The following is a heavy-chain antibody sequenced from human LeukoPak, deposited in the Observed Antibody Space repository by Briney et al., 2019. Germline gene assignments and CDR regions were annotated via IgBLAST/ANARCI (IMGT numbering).Heavy chain of an antibody. V-gene: IGHV1-18*01. J-gene: IGHJ4*02. CDR2: ISGYNGNT. D-gene: IGHD6-13*01. CDR3: ARGGSSWYYFDY. CDR1: GYTFTSYG. Sequence: ASVKVSCKASGYTFTSYGISWVRQAPGQGLEWMGWISGYNGNTNYAQKFQGRVTITADKSTSTAYMELSSLRSEDTAVYYCARGGSSWYYFDYWGQGTLVTVSS.